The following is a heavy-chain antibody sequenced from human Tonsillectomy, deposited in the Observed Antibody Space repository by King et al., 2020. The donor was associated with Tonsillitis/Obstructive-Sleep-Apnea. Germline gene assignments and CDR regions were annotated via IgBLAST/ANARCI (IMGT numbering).Heavy chain of an antibody. CDR1: GHSFTSYW. D-gene: IGHD3-10*01. J-gene: IGHJ4*02. CDR2: IYPGDSDT. Sequence: VQLVESGAEVKKPGESLKISCKGSGHSFTSYWIGWVRQMPGKGLEWMGIIYPGDSDTRYSPSFQGQVTISADKSISTAYLQWSSLKASDPAMYYCARHPESGSGPYYFDYWGQGTLVTVSS. CDR3: ARHPESGSGPYYFDY. V-gene: IGHV5-51*01.